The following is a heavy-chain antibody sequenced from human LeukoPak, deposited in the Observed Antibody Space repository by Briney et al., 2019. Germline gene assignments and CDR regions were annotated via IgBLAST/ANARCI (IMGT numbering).Heavy chain of an antibody. J-gene: IGHJ3*02. V-gene: IGHV3-30-3*01. CDR2: ISYDGSNK. CDR1: GFAFSSYA. Sequence: GGSLRLSCAASGFAFSSYAMHWVRQAPGKGLEWVAVISYDGSNKYYADSVKGRFTISRDNSKNTLYLQMNSLRAEDTAVYYCARSRDGSGSYLNAFDIWGQGTMVTVSS. D-gene: IGHD3-10*01. CDR3: ARSRDGSGSYLNAFDI.